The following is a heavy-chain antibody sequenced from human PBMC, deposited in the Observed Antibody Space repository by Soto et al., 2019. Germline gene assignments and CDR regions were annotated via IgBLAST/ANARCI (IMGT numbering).Heavy chain of an antibody. CDR1: GGPFNNYY. CDR3: ASQVGIPNNRVGVV. J-gene: IGHJ4*02. V-gene: IGHV4-34*01. Sequence: QLHLQQWGAGLLKPSETLSLTCAVYGGPFNNYYWSWIRQSPTKGLEWIGEINHTGSPNYNSSLRSRVTISIDTSKKQISLKLSSVTAADTAVYYCASQVGIPNNRVGVVWGQGTLVTVSS. CDR2: INHTGSP. D-gene: IGHD2-21*01.